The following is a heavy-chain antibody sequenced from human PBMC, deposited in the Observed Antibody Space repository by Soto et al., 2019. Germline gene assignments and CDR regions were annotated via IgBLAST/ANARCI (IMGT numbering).Heavy chain of an antibody. J-gene: IGHJ4*02. CDR1: GYTFTDYA. CDR2: INVGNGNT. Sequence: SVKVSCKASGYTFTDYAIHWVRQAPGQGLEWMGWINVGNGNTGYSRKFQGRVTNVRDMSASTAYIEVTSLTSEDTAIYYCAREGAHYTPLDHWGQGTLVTVSS. CDR3: AREGAHYTPLDH. V-gene: IGHV1-3*01. D-gene: IGHD2-15*01.